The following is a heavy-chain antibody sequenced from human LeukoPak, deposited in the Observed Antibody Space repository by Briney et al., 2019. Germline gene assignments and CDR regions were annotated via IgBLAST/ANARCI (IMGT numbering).Heavy chain of an antibody. CDR3: ARVLSGYSLDY. J-gene: IGHJ4*02. D-gene: IGHD3-22*01. CDR2: IIPIFGTA. Sequence: SVKVSCKASGYTFTGYYMHWVRQAPGQGLEWMGGIIPIFGTANYAQKFQGRVTITTDQSTSTAYMELSSLRSEDTAVYYCARVLSGYSLDYWGQGTLVTVSS. V-gene: IGHV1-69*05. CDR1: GYTFTGYY.